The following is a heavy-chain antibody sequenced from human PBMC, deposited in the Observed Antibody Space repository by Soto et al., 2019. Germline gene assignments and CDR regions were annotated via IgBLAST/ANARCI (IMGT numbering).Heavy chain of an antibody. CDR2: IYYSGSP. CDR1: GGSISSGTYH. Sequence: QVQLQQSGPGLVKPSQTLSLTCTVSGGSISSGTYHWSWIRHHPGKVLEWIGYIYYSGSPYYNPSPKSRLTISVDTSKNQCSLRLSSVTAADTTVYYCAREMNYYDTSGDSYFDYWGQVTLVTVSS. V-gene: IGHV4-31*03. CDR3: AREMNYYDTSGDSYFDY. J-gene: IGHJ4*02. D-gene: IGHD3-22*01.